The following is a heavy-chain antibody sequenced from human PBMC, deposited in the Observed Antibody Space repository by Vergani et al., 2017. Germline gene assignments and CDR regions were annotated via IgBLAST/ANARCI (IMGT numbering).Heavy chain of an antibody. J-gene: IGHJ6*04. Sequence: QVQLQESGPGLVKPPGTLSLTCAVSGGSISSSNWWSWVRQPPGKGLEWIGEVYHSGSTNYNPSLKSRVTISLDQSKNHFSLKLGSVTAADAAVYYCARGRRLRYSPVGDYYYGGLYGWGEGTTVTVSS. CDR1: GGSISSSNW. V-gene: IGHV4-4*03. CDR3: ARGRRLRYSPVGDYYYGGLYG. CDR2: VYHSGST. D-gene: IGHD3-9*01.